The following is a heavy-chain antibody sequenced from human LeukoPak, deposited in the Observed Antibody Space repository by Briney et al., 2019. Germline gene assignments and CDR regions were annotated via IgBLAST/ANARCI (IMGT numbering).Heavy chain of an antibody. V-gene: IGHV3-20*04. CDR3: ARDYDSSGYSDSFDI. Sequence: PGGSLRLSCAASVYTFHDYGMSWVRQAPGKGLEWVSGINWNGGSTGYADSVKGRFTISRDNAKNSLYLQMNCQRAVDTALYCCARDYDSSGYSDSFDIWGQGTMVTVSS. CDR2: INWNGGST. D-gene: IGHD3-22*01. J-gene: IGHJ3*02. CDR1: VYTFHDYG.